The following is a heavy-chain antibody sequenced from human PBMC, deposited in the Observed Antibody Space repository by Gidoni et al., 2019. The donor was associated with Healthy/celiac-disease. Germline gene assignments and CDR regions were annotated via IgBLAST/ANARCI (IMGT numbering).Heavy chain of an antibody. Sequence: GSGGSTYYADSVKGRFTISRDNSKNTLYLQMNSLRAEDTAVYYCAKESHDFWSGYPYGMDVWGQGTTVTVSS. CDR2: GSGGST. CDR3: AKESHDFWSGYPYGMDV. J-gene: IGHJ6*02. V-gene: IGHV3-23*01. D-gene: IGHD3-3*01.